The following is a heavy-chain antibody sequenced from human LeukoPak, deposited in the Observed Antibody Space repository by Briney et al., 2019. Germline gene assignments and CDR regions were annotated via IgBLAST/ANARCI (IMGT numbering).Heavy chain of an antibody. D-gene: IGHD1-26*01. CDR1: GYTFTGYY. CDR2: INPDSGGT. J-gene: IGHJ3*02. CDR3: ARDSGSYFHDAFDT. V-gene: IGHV1-2*02. Sequence: ASVKVSCKASGYTFTGYYMYWVGQAPGQGLEWMGWINPDSGGTKYAQKFQGRVTMTWDTSISTAHMELSRLRSDDTAVYYCARDSGSYFHDAFDTWGQGTMVTVSS.